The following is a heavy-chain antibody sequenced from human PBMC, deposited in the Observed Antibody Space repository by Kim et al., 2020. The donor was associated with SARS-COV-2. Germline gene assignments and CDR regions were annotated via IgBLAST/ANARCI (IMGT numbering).Heavy chain of an antibody. Sequence: GGSLRLSCAGSGFSFSGYWMSWVRQAPGKGLEWVAKIKQDGTEKYYVDSVKGRFTISRDNAKRSLYLQMNSLRAEDAAVYYCVRGVAFDLWGQGTVVTVSS. V-gene: IGHV3-7*01. CDR2: IKQDGTEK. CDR3: VRGVAFDL. CDR1: GFSFSGYW. J-gene: IGHJ3*01.